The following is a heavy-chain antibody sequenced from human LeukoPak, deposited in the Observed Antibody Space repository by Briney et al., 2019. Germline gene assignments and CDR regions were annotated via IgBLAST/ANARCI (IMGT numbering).Heavy chain of an antibody. J-gene: IGHJ3*02. D-gene: IGHD3-10*01. CDR2: ISGRGGST. CDR1: GFTFSSYA. CDR3: AKSLYYYGSGSYYTIYAFDI. V-gene: IGHV3-23*01. Sequence: GGSLRLSCAASGFTFSSYAMSWVRQAPGKGLEWVSAISGRGGSTYYADSVKGRFTISRDNSKNTLYLQMNSLRAEDTAVYYCAKSLYYYGSGSYYTIYAFDIWGQGTMVTVSS.